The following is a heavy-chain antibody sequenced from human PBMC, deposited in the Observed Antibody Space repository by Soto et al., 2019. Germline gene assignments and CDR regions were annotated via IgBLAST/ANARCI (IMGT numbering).Heavy chain of an antibody. D-gene: IGHD6-13*01. CDR2: IIPIFGTA. CDR3: ARGKAAGSFDY. CDR1: GGTFSSYA. Sequence: ASVKVSCKASGGTFSSYAISWLRQAPGQGLEWMGGIIPIFGTANYAQKFQGRVTITADESTSTAYMELSSLRSEDTAVYYCARGKAAGSFDYWGQGTLVTVSS. J-gene: IGHJ4*02. V-gene: IGHV1-69*13.